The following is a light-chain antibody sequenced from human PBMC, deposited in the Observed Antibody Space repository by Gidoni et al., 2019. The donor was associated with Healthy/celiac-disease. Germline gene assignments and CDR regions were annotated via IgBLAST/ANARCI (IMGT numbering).Light chain of an antibody. J-gene: IGLJ1*01. CDR1: SSDVGGYNY. CDR2: DVS. V-gene: IGLV2-14*03. Sequence: QSALTQPASVSGAPRQSITISCTGTSSDVGGYNYVSWYQQHPGKAPKLMIYDVSKRPSGVSNRFSGSKSGNTASLTLSGLQAEDEADYYCSSYTSSSTRVFGTGTKVTVL. CDR3: SSYTSSSTRV.